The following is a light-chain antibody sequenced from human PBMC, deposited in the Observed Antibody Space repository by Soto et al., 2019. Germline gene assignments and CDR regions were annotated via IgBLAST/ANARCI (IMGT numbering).Light chain of an antibody. CDR3: AAWGDSLSGVV. V-gene: IGLV1-47*01. CDR1: SSNIGNNY. CDR2: RNN. J-gene: IGLJ2*01. Sequence: QAVVTQPPSASGTPGQRVTISCSGSSSNIGNNYVHWYQQLPGTAPKLLIYRNNQRPSGVPDRVSGSKSGTSASLAISGLRSEDEADYYCAAWGDSLSGVVFGGGTKVTVL.